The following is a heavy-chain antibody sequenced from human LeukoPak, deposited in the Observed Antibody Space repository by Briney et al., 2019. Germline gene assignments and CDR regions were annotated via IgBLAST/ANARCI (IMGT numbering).Heavy chain of an antibody. CDR1: GASINSGDYY. CDR3: VREGGVGATDY. V-gene: IGHV4-30-4*08. CDR2: IYYSGST. D-gene: IGHD1-26*01. Sequence: SQTLSLTCTVSGASINSGDYYWSWIRQPPGKGLEWIGYIYYSGSTYYNPSLKSRVTISVDTSKNQFSLKLSSVTAADTAVYYCVREGGVGATDYWGQGTLVSVSS. J-gene: IGHJ4*02.